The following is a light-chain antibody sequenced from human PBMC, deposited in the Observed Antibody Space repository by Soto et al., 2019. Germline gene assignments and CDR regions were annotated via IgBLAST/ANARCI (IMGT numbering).Light chain of an antibody. J-gene: IGLJ1*01. Sequence: QPVLTQPPSASGTPGQRVTISCSGSSSNIGSNYVYWYQQLPGTAPKLLIYRNNQRPSGVPDRFSGSKSGTSASLAISGLRSEDEADYYCAAWADSLKVFGTGTKLTVL. CDR2: RNN. CDR3: AAWADSLKV. V-gene: IGLV1-47*01. CDR1: SSNIGSNY.